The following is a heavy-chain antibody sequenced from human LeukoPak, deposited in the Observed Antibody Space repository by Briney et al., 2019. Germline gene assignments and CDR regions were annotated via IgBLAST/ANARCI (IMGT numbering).Heavy chain of an antibody. CDR1: GGSFSGYY. Sequence: SETLSLTCAVYGGSFSGYYWSWIRQPPGKGLEWIGEINHSGSTNYNPSLKSRVTISVDTSKNQFSLKLSSVTAADTAVYYCARSPRSMVRGVITHDYWGQGTLVTVSS. CDR3: ARSPRSMVRGVITHDY. V-gene: IGHV4-34*01. CDR2: INHSGST. J-gene: IGHJ4*02. D-gene: IGHD3-10*01.